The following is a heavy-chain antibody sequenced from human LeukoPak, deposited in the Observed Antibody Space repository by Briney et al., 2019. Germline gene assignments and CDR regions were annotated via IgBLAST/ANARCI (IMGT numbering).Heavy chain of an antibody. J-gene: IGHJ4*02. V-gene: IGHV3-23*01. CDR1: GFTVSDYA. CDR3: ATGSSSSRGHYFDY. Sequence: PGGSLRLSCAASGFTVSDYAMSWVRQAPGKGLEWVSTISGSGGYTYYAEPVKGRFTISRDKSKNALYLQMDSLRAEDTAVYYCATGSSSSRGHYFDYWGQGTLASVSS. D-gene: IGHD6-6*01. CDR2: ISGSGGYT.